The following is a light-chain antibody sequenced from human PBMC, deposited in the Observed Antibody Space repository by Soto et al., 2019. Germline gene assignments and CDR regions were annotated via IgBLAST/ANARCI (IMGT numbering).Light chain of an antibody. J-gene: IGKJ5*01. CDR1: QSVSSSY. CDR2: DTS. Sequence: EIVLTQSPGTLPLSPGERATLSCRAIQSVSSSYLAWYQQKPGQAPRLLIYDTSNRATGIPARFSGSGSGTGFTLTISSLEPEDFAVYYCQQRSNWPPEITFGQGTRLEIK. V-gene: IGKV3-11*01. CDR3: QQRSNWPPEIT.